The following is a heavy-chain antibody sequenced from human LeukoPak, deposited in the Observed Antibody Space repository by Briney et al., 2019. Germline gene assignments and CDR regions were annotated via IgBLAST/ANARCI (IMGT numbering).Heavy chain of an antibody. V-gene: IGHV3-72*01. CDR2: TRNKANSYTT. D-gene: IGHD3-3*01. Sequence: PGGSLRLSCAASGFTFSDHYMDWVRQAPGKGLEWVGRTRNKANSYTTEYAASVKGRFTISRDDSKNSLYLQTNSLKTEDTAVYYCARVAELDYDFWSGYYREPHYFDYWGQGTLVTVSS. J-gene: IGHJ4*02. CDR3: ARVAELDYDFWSGYYREPHYFDY. CDR1: GFTFSDHY.